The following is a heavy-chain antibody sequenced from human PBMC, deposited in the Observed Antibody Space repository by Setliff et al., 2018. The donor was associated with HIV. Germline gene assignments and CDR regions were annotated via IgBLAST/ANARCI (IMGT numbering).Heavy chain of an antibody. Sequence: SETLSLTCTVSGGSISSGSYYWSWIRQPPGKGLEWIGSIYYSGSTYYNPSLKSRVAISVDTSKNHFSLNLSSVTAADTAVYYCVREGGRITMVRGVPSGGLDVWGQGTTVTVSS. J-gene: IGHJ6*02. CDR1: GGSISSGSYY. V-gene: IGHV4-39*02. CDR3: VREGGRITMVRGVPSGGLDV. CDR2: IYYSGST. D-gene: IGHD3-10*01.